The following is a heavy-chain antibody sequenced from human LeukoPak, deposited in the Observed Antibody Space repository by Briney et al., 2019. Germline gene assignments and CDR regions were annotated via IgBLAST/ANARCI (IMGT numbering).Heavy chain of an antibody. CDR1: GGSISSGDYY. CDR2: IYYSGST. J-gene: IGHJ6*02. V-gene: IGHV4-30-4*01. CDR3: ARERGDYRMDV. Sequence: SETLSLTCTVSGGSISSGDYYWSWIRQPPGKGLEWIGYIYYSGSTYYNPSLKSRVTISVDTSKNQFSLELSSVTAADTAVYYCARERGDYRMDVWGQGTTVTVSS.